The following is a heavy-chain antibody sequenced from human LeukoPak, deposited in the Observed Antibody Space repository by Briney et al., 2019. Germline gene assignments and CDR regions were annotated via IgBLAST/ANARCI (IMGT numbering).Heavy chain of an antibody. Sequence: GGSLRLSCAASGFTFSSYGMHWVRQAPGKGLEWVAVISYDGSNKYYADSVKGRFTISRDNSKNTLYLQMNSLRAEDTAVYYCARSPSGEPTNWGQGTLVTVSS. CDR3: ARSPSGEPTN. J-gene: IGHJ4*02. D-gene: IGHD3-16*01. CDR1: GFTFSSYG. CDR2: ISYDGSNK. V-gene: IGHV3-30*03.